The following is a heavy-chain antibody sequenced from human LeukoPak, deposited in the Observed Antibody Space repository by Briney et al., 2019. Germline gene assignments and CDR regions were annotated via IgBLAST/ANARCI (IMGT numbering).Heavy chain of an antibody. V-gene: IGHV4-31*03. CDR3: ASKYYYDSSGFFDY. D-gene: IGHD3-22*01. J-gene: IGHJ4*02. CDR2: IYYSGRT. Sequence: SETLSLTCTVSGGSISSGGYYWSWIRQHPGKGLEWIGYIYYSGRTYYNPSLKSRVTISVDTSKNQFSLKLSSVTAADTAVYYCASKYYYDSSGFFDYWGQGTLVTVSS. CDR1: GGSISSGGYY.